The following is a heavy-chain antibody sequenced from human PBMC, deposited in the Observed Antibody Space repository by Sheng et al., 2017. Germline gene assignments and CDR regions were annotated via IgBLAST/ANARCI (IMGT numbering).Heavy chain of an antibody. Sequence: QLQLQESGPGLVKPSETLSLTCTVSGASISSSNYYWGWIRQSPGKWLEWLGNIYYSGSTYHNPSLKTRVTMSVDTSKNQFSLKLSSVTAADTAVYYCASYYYDSSGYYRSFDYWGQGTLVTVSS. J-gene: IGHJ4*02. CDR3: ASYYYDSSGYYRSFDY. CDR2: IYYSGST. V-gene: IGHV4-39*07. CDR1: GASISSSNYY. D-gene: IGHD3-22*01.